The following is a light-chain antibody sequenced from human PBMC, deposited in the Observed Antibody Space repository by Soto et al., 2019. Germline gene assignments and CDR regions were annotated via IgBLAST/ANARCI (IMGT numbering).Light chain of an antibody. V-gene: IGKV1-9*01. Sequence: DIQLTQSPSFLSASVEDRVTISCRASYDISSSLAWYQQEPGKPPKLLIYDSSTLQTGVPSSFTGSGSGRKFTLTISGLQFGDFATYFCQQLSHYPYTFGQGTKVDIK. J-gene: IGKJ2*01. CDR2: DSS. CDR3: QQLSHYPYT. CDR1: YDISSS.